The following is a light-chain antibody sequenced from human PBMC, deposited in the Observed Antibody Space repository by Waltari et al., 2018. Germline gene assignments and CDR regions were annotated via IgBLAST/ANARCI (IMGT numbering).Light chain of an antibody. CDR3: QQYGRASWT. Sequence: EIVLTQSPGTLSLSPGERAALSCRASQSVSSSDLAWYQQKPGQAPRLIIYGASSRATSIPDRFSGSGSGTDFTLAISRLEPEDFAVYYCQQYGRASWTFGQGTKVEIK. CDR2: GAS. V-gene: IGKV3-20*01. J-gene: IGKJ1*01. CDR1: QSVSSSD.